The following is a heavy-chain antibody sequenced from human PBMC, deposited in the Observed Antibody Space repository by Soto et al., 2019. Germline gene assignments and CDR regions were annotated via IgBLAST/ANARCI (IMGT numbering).Heavy chain of an antibody. J-gene: IGHJ4*02. Sequence: QVQLVQSGAEVKKPGSSVKVSCKASGGTFGNHAISWVQQAPGQGLEWLGGIIPVLGVGDNAQNFQGRVTITADASTSTAYLELSSLRSEDTALYYCATEAGYTYGYVFDYWGQGTLVTVSS. CDR3: ATEAGYTYGYVFDY. D-gene: IGHD5-18*01. CDR2: IIPVLGVG. CDR1: GGTFGNHA. V-gene: IGHV1-69*01.